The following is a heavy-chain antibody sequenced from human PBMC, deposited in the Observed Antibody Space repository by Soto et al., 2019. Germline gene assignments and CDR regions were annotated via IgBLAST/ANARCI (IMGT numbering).Heavy chain of an antibody. D-gene: IGHD3-10*01. CDR2: INHSGST. CDR1: GGSFSGYY. CDR3: ATMAFDY. J-gene: IGHJ4*02. V-gene: IGHV4-34*01. Sequence: SETLSLTCAVYGGSFSGYYWSWIRQPPGKGLEWIGEINHSGSTNYNPSLKSRVTISVDTSKNQFSLKLSSVTAADTAVYYCATMAFDYWGQGSLVTVSS.